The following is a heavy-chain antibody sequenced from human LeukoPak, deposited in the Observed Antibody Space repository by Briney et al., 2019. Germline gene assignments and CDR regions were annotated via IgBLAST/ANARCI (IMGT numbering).Heavy chain of an antibody. CDR3: AREILADLPWPAFDI. V-gene: IGHV3-21*01. CDR1: GFTFSDYS. CDR2: ISGSSSYI. Sequence: PGGSLRLSCAASGFTFSDYSMKWVRQAPGKGLEWVSFISGSSSYINYADSVKGRFTSSRDNAKNSLYLQMNSLRAEDTAVYYCAREILADLPWPAFDIWGQGTMVTVSS. D-gene: IGHD3-3*02. J-gene: IGHJ3*02.